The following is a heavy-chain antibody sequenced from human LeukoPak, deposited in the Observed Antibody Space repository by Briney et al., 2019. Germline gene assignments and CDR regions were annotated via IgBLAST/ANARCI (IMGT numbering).Heavy chain of an antibody. V-gene: IGHV5-51*01. J-gene: IGHJ4*02. CDR2: IYPGDSDT. D-gene: IGHD3-22*01. CDR1: GYSFTSYW. CDR3: ARPHSSGYYWGGFDY. Sequence: GESLQISCKGSGYSFTSYWIGWVRQMPGKGLEWMGIIYPGDSDTRYSPSFQGQVTISADKSISTAYLQWSSLKASDTAMYYCARPHSSGYYWGGFDYWGQGTLVTVSS.